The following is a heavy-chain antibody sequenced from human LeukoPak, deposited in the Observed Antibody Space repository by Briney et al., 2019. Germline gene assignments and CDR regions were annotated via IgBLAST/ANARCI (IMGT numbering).Heavy chain of an antibody. CDR2: ISAYSGNT. CDR3: ARSYCGGDCYEGFDY. J-gene: IGHJ4*02. Sequence: ASVKVSCKASGYTFTSYVISWVRQAPGQGLEWMGWISAYSGNTNYAPQFQDRVTMTTDASTSTAYMALRSLRSDDTAVYYCARSYCGGDCYEGFDYWGQGTLVTVSS. V-gene: IGHV1-18*01. D-gene: IGHD2-21*02. CDR1: GYTFTSYV.